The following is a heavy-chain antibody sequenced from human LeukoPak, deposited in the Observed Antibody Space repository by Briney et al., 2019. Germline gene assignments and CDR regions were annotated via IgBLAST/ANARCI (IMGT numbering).Heavy chain of an antibody. Sequence: ASVKVSCKASGYTFTSYYMHWVRQAPGQGLEWMRIINPSGGSTSYAQKFQGRVTMTRDTSTSTVYMELSSLRSEDTAVYYCARESGDNWFDPWGQGTLVTVSS. CDR2: INPSGGST. CDR3: ARESGDNWFDP. CDR1: GYTFTSYY. J-gene: IGHJ5*02. V-gene: IGHV1-46*01. D-gene: IGHD1-26*01.